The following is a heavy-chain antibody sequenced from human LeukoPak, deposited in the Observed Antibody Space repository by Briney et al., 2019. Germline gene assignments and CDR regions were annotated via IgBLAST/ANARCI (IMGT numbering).Heavy chain of an antibody. D-gene: IGHD3-3*01. V-gene: IGHV3-49*04. Sequence: PGGSLRLSCTGSGFTFGDYAMSWVRQAPGKGLEWVGFIRSKAYGGTTEYAASVKGRFTISRDDSKSIAYLQMNSLKTEDTAVYYCTSEVATIFGVVIDYWGQGTLVTVSS. CDR3: TSEVATIFGVVIDY. CDR1: GFTFGDYA. J-gene: IGHJ4*02. CDR2: IRSKAYGGTT.